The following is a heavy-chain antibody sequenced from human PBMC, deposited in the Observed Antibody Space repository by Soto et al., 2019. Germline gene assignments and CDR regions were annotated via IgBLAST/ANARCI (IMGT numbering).Heavy chain of an antibody. J-gene: IGHJ1*01. D-gene: IGHD6-19*01. CDR3: ASEYSSGWSKH. V-gene: IGHV1-8*01. Sequence: QVQLVQSGAEVKKPGASVKVSCKASGYTFTSYDINWVRQATGQGLEWMGWMNPNSGNTGYAHNFQRSTTMTRNTSIITPYMELSSLRSEHTAVYYCASEYSSGWSKHWGQGTLVTVSS. CDR1: GYTFTSYD. CDR2: MNPNSGNT.